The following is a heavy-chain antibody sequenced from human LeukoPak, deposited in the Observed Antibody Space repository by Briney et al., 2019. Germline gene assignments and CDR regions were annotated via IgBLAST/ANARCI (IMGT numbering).Heavy chain of an antibody. CDR1: GFTFSRYW. Sequence: GGSLRPSCAASGFTFSRYWMTWVRQAPGKGLEWVAGIREDGNDKYYVDSVKGRFTISRDNAKNSLYLQMSSLRAEDTAVYYCARDLDIVLTWNYDAFDMWGQGTMVIVSS. J-gene: IGHJ3*02. D-gene: IGHD5/OR15-5a*01. V-gene: IGHV3-7*01. CDR2: IREDGNDK. CDR3: ARDLDIVLTWNYDAFDM.